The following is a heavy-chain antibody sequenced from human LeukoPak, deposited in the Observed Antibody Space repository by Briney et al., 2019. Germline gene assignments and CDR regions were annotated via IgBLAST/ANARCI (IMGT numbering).Heavy chain of an antibody. CDR3: ARVTMVTTSPWSWGPKKIGQEVTWHDP. CDR2: MNPNSGNT. CDR1: GYTFTSYD. V-gene: IGHV1-8*01. J-gene: IGHJ5*02. Sequence: ASVKVSCKASGYTFTSYDINWVRQATGQGLEWMGWMNPNSGNTGYAQKIQGRVTMTRDTSTSTAYMELRSLTSDDTAVYYCARVTMVTTSPWSWGPKKIGQEVTWHDPWGQRTLVTVSS. D-gene: IGHD4/OR15-4a*01.